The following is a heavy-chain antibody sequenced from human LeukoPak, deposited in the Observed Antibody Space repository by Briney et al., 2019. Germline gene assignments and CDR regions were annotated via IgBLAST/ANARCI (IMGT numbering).Heavy chain of an antibody. CDR3: ARRSLTTGGHAFDV. J-gene: IGHJ3*01. D-gene: IGHD1-1*01. Sequence: PGASLRLSCAATGFTFSDHTMGWMRQAPGKGLEWTSYMSGSGIYYADSVKGRFTISRDNAKNSLYLQLSSRRAEDSAVYFCARRSLTTGGHAFDVWGQGTLVTVSS. CDR2: MSGSGI. V-gene: IGHV3-11*01. CDR1: GFTFSDHT.